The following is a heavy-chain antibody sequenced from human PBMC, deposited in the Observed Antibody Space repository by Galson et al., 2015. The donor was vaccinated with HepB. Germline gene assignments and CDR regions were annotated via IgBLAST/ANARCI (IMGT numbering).Heavy chain of an antibody. J-gene: IGHJ4*02. D-gene: IGHD3-10*01. Sequence: LRLSCAASGFTFSSYAMHWVRQAPGKGLEWVAVISYDGSNKYYADSVKGRFTISRDNSKNTLYLQMNSLRAEDTAVYYCARDPLGVRGVTHYYFDYWGQGTLVTVSS. CDR2: ISYDGSNK. CDR3: ARDPLGVRGVTHYYFDY. V-gene: IGHV3-30-3*01. CDR1: GFTFSSYA.